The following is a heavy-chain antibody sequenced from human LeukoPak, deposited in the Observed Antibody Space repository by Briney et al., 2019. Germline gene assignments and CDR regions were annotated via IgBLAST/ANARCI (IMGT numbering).Heavy chain of an antibody. CDR3: ARSMVRGVIHWFDP. CDR2: INVYNGNT. V-gene: IGHV1-18*01. J-gene: IGHJ5*02. Sequence: ASVKVSCKTSGYNFTNYGISWVRQAPGQGLEWMGWINVYNGNTNYAQKLQGRVTMTTDTSTSTAYMELRSLRSDDTAVYYCARSMVRGVIHWFDPWGQGTLVTVSS. D-gene: IGHD3-10*01. CDR1: GYNFTNYG.